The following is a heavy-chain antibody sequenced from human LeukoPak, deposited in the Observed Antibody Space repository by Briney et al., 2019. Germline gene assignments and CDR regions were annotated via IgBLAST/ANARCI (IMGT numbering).Heavy chain of an antibody. J-gene: IGHJ5*02. Sequence: ASVKVSCKASAYTFTSYGISWVRQAPGQGLEWMGWISAYNGNTDYAQKLQGRVTMTTDTSTSTAYMELRSLRSDDTAVYYCARDRLIAVADYQLNWFDPWGQGTLVTVSS. CDR3: ARDRLIAVADYQLNWFDP. CDR1: AYTFTSYG. D-gene: IGHD6-19*01. CDR2: ISAYNGNT. V-gene: IGHV1-18*01.